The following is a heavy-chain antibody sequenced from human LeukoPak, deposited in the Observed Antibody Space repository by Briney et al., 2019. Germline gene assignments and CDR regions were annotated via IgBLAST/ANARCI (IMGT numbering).Heavy chain of an antibody. V-gene: IGHV1-69*13. CDR2: IIPIFGTA. Sequence: SVKVSCKASGGTLSSYAISWVRQAPGQGLEWMGGIIPIFGTANYAQKFQGRVTITADESTSTAYMELSSLRSEDTAVYYCARDNGGSWVVDAFDIWGRGTMVTVSS. CDR3: ARDNGGSWVVDAFDI. CDR1: GGTLSSYA. J-gene: IGHJ3*02. D-gene: IGHD2-15*01.